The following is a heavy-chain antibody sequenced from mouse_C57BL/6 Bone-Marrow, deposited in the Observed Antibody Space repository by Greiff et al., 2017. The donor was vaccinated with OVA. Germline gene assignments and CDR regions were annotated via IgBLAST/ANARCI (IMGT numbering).Heavy chain of an antibody. J-gene: IGHJ1*03. CDR3: ARHEGGYFDV. Sequence: EVKLQESGGGLVQPGGSLKLSCAASGFTFSDYYMYWVRQTPEKRLEWVAYISNGGGSTYYPDTVKGRFTISRDNAKNTLYLQMSRLKSEDTAMYYCARHEGGYFDVWGTGTTVTVSS. CDR2: ISNGGGST. V-gene: IGHV5-12*01. CDR1: GFTFSDYY.